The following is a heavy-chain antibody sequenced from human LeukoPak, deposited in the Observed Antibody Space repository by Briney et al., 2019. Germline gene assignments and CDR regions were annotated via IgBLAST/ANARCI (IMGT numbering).Heavy chain of an antibody. J-gene: IGHJ4*02. CDR2: ISYDGSNK. V-gene: IGHV3-30-3*01. CDR1: GFTFNSYA. CDR3: ARGGYYDSSGYFDTDY. Sequence: GRSLRLSCAASGFTFNSYAMHWVRQAPGKGLEWVAVISYDGSNKYYADSVKGRFTISRDNSKNTLYLQMNSLRAEDTAVYYCARGGYYDSSGYFDTDYWGQGTLVTVSS. D-gene: IGHD3-22*01.